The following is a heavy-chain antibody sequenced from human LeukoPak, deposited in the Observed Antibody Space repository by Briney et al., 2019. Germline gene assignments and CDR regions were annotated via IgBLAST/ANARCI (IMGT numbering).Heavy chain of an antibody. J-gene: IGHJ4*02. D-gene: IGHD3-22*01. V-gene: IGHV3-7*01. Sequence: SGGSLRLSCADSGFTFSSYWMSWVRQAPGKGLEWVANIKQDGSEKYYVDSVKGRFTISRDNAKNSLYLQMNSLRAEDTAVYYCASYSSGYYYDFLAIFDYWGQGTLVTVSS. CDR2: IKQDGSEK. CDR3: ASYSSGYYYDFLAIFDY. CDR1: GFTFSSYW.